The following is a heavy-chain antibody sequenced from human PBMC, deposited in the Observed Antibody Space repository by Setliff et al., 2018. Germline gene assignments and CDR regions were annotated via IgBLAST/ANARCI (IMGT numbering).Heavy chain of an antibody. CDR2: ISDTSAFI. D-gene: IGHD2-15*01. Sequence: TGGSLRLSCAASGLTLTPYTMTWVRQAPGKGPEWVSSISDTSAFIYYADSVKGRFTIPRDNAKNTLYLQMNSLRADDTAVYYCARASLGKFGSAVEYFHHWGQGTLVTVSS. CDR3: ARASLGKFGSAVEYFHH. V-gene: IGHV3-21*06. CDR1: GLTLTPYT. J-gene: IGHJ1*01.